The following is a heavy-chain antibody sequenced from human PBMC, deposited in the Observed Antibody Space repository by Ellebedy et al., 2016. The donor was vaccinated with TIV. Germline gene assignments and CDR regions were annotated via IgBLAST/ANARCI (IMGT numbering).Heavy chain of an antibody. CDR1: GFTFSTYW. D-gene: IGHD6-19*01. CDR3: ARVPHSSGWSY. Sequence: PGGSLRLSCAASGFTFSTYWMNWVSQAPGKGLEWVANIKQDGSQKYYVDSVKGRFTISRDNSKNTLYLQMNSLRAEDTAVYYCARVPHSSGWSYWGQGTLVTVSS. J-gene: IGHJ4*02. CDR2: IKQDGSQK. V-gene: IGHV3-7*01.